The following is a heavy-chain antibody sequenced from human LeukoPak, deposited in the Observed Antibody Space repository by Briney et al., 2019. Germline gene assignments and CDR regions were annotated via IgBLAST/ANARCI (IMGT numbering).Heavy chain of an antibody. V-gene: IGHV4-59*01. Sequence: SSETLSLTCTVSGGSISSYYWSWIRQPPGKGLEWIGYIYYSGSTNYNPSLKSRVTISVDTSKNQFSLKLSSVTAADTAVYYCARGPGREEDWFDPWGQGTLVTVSS. D-gene: IGHD3-10*01. CDR1: GGSISSYY. J-gene: IGHJ5*02. CDR2: IYYSGST. CDR3: ARGPGREEDWFDP.